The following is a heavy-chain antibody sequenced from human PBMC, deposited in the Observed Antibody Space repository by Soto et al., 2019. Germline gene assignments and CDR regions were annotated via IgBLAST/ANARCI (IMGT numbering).Heavy chain of an antibody. Sequence: GGSLRLSCAASRFTSGCHAMNWVRQAPGKGLEWASTISSNGENTHYADSVKGRFIISSDNSSNTVALQMNSLRVEDTAIYYCAKDQSNSNPLYYFDFWGPGTLVTVSS. CDR2: ISSNGENT. J-gene: IGHJ4*02. D-gene: IGHD3-22*01. V-gene: IGHV3-23*01. CDR1: RFTSGCHA. CDR3: AKDQSNSNPLYYFDF.